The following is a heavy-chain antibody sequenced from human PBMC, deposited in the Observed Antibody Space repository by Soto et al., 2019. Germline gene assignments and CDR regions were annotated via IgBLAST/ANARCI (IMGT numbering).Heavy chain of an antibody. CDR2: VRNKANSYTT. J-gene: IGHJ4*02. CDR3: VRNLASGGTYYFDY. D-gene: IGHD2-15*01. CDR1: GFTFSDHY. V-gene: IGHV3-72*01. Sequence: EVQLVESGGGLVEPGGSLRLSCAASGFTFSDHYMDWVRQAPRKGLEGIGRVRNKANSYTTEYAAYVRGRFTVSRDDSKNSLYLQMNSLKTEDTAMYYCVRNLASGGTYYFDYWGQGTLVTVSS.